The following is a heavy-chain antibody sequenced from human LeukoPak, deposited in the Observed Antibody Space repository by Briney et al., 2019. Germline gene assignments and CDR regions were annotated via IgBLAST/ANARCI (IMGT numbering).Heavy chain of an antibody. CDR1: GGTFSSYA. Sequence: SVKVSCKASGGTFSSYAISWVRQAPGQGLEWMGGIIPIFGTANYAQKFQGRVTITADKSTSTAYMELSSLRSEDTAVYYCARERLYDFYYFDYWGQGTLVTVSS. CDR3: ARERLYDFYYFDY. V-gene: IGHV1-69*06. CDR2: IIPIFGTA. J-gene: IGHJ4*02. D-gene: IGHD3/OR15-3a*01.